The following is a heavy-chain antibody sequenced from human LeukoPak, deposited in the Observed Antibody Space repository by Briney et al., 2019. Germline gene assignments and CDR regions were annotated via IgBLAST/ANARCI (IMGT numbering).Heavy chain of an antibody. CDR3: ARDTAMVNAHYFDY. J-gene: IGHJ4*02. Sequence: SETLSLTCTVSGGSISSGGYYWSWIRQHPGKGLEWIGYIYHSGSTYYKPSLKSRVTISVDTSKNQFSLKLSSVTAADTAVYYCARDTAMVNAHYFDYWGQGTLVTVSS. CDR2: IYHSGST. V-gene: IGHV4-31*02. CDR1: GGSISSGGYY. D-gene: IGHD5-18*01.